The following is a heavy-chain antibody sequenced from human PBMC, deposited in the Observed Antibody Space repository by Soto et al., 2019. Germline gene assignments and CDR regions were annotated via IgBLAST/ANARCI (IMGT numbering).Heavy chain of an antibody. CDR1: GGSISSYS. Sequence: SETLSLTCTFSGGSISSYSWIWVRQPPGKGLEWIGNIHYNGNTKYNPSLKSRVTMSVDTSKNQFSLKLISVTAADTAKYFCAREGNLGRWLQPLDFWGQGTLLTVSS. V-gene: IGHV4-59*01. D-gene: IGHD5-12*01. CDR2: IHYNGNT. J-gene: IGHJ4*02. CDR3: AREGNLGRWLQPLDF.